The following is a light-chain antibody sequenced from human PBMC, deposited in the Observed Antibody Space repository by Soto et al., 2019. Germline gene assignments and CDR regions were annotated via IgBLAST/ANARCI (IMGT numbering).Light chain of an antibody. CDR1: SSDVGRYNL. J-gene: IGLJ1*01. Sequence: QSALTQPASVSGSPGQSITISCTGTSSDVGRYNLVSWYQQHPGKAPKLMIYEVSKRPSGVSTRFSGSKSGNTASLTISGLQAEDEADYYCCSYAGSSYVFGTGTKLTVL. CDR2: EVS. V-gene: IGLV2-23*02. CDR3: CSYAGSSYV.